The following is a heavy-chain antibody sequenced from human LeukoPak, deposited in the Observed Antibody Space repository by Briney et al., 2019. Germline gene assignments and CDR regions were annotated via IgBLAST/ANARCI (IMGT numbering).Heavy chain of an antibody. D-gene: IGHD3-9*01. V-gene: IGHV1-8*02. CDR3: ARGATTYYDILTGYSRDDY. J-gene: IGHJ4*02. Sequence: ASVKVSCKASGYTFTGYYMHWVRQAPGQGLEWMGWINPNSGNTGYAQKFQGRVTMTRNTSISTAYMELSSLRSEDTAVYYCARGATTYYDILTGYSRDDYWGQGTLVTVSS. CDR2: INPNSGNT. CDR1: GYTFTGYY.